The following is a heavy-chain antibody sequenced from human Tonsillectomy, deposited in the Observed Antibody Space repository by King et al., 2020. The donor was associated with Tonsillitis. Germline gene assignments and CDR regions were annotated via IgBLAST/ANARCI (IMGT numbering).Heavy chain of an antibody. V-gene: IGHV3-21*01. J-gene: IGHJ6*02. Sequence: DVQLVESGGGLVKPGGSLRLSCAASGFSFSGYSMNWVRQAPGKGLEWVSSINGRSTYKYYSDSVKGRFTISRDNAKNSLYLQINSLRAEDTAVYYCAREAFRYDILTGFYGMDVWGQGTTVTVS. CDR1: GFSFSGYS. CDR2: INGRSTYK. D-gene: IGHD3-9*01. CDR3: AREAFRYDILTGFYGMDV.